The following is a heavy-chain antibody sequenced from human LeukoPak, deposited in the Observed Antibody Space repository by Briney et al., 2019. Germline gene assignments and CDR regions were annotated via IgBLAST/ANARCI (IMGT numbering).Heavy chain of an antibody. J-gene: IGHJ4*02. CDR2: IIPILGIA. D-gene: IGHD6-13*01. CDR3: ARERAAAAGGIDY. Sequence: AASVKVSCKASGGTFSSYTISWVRQAPGQGLEWTGRIIPILGIANYAQKFQGRVTITADKSTSTAYMELSSLRSEDTAVYYCARERAAAAGGIDYWGQGTLVTVSS. CDR1: GGTFSSYT. V-gene: IGHV1-69*04.